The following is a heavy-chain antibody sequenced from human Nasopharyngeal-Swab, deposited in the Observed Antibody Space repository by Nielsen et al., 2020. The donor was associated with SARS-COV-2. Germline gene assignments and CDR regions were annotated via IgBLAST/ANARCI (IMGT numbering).Heavy chain of an antibody. CDR2: ISAYNGNT. CDR3: ASNPLYCSSTSCYHDAFDI. J-gene: IGHJ3*02. Sequence: ASVKVSCKASGYTFTSYGISWVRQAPGQGLEWMGWISAYNGNTNYAQKLQGRVTMTTDTSTSTAYMELRSLRPGDTAVYYCASNPLYCSSTSCYHDAFDIWGQGTMVTVSS. V-gene: IGHV1-18*01. CDR1: GYTFTSYG. D-gene: IGHD2-2*01.